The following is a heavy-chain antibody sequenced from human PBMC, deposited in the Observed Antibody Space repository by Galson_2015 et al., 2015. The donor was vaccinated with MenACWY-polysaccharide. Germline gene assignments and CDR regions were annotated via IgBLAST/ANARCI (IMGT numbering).Heavy chain of an antibody. CDR1: GYTFTSYE. J-gene: IGHJ4*02. CDR3: ARAGYKASDY. Sequence: SVKVSCKVSGYTFTSYEINWVRQAPGQGLEWMGWMNPNSGNIGYAQKFLGKFTMTRDTSIGTAYMELNDLRPEHTAVYYCARAGYKASDYWGQGTLVTVSS. D-gene: IGHD5-18*01. CDR2: MNPNSGNI. V-gene: IGHV1-8*01.